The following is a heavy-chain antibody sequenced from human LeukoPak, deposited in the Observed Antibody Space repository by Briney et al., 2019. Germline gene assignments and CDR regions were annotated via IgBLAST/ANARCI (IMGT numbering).Heavy chain of an antibody. CDR2: ISYDGSNK. Sequence: PGGSLRLSCAASGFTFSSYGMHWVRQAPGKGLEWVAVISYDGSNKYYADSVKGRFTISRDNSKNTLYLQMNSLRAEDTAVYYCAKDRNSGSRYGVFDYWGQGTLVTVSS. CDR3: AKDRNSGSRYGVFDY. CDR1: GFTFSSYG. V-gene: IGHV3-30*18. D-gene: IGHD3-10*01. J-gene: IGHJ4*02.